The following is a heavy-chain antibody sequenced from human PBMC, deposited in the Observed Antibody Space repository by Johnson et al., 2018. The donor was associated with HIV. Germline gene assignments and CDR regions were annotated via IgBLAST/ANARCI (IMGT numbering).Heavy chain of an antibody. D-gene: IGHD3-10*01. CDR2: ITGSGGST. Sequence: VQLVESGGGLVQPGGSLRLSCAASGFTFSSYAMSWVRQAPGKGLEWVSAITGSGGSTYYADSVKGRFTISRDNARNTMFVQMKSLRAEDTAVYYCARSGPTWAFDFWGQGTMVTVSS. J-gene: IGHJ3*01. CDR1: GFTFSSYA. CDR3: ARSGPTWAFDF. V-gene: IGHV3-23*04.